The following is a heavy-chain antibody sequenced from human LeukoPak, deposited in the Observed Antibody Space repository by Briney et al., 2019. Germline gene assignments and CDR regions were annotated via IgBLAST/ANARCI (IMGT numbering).Heavy chain of an antibody. Sequence: PSETLSLTCAVYGGSFSGFYWTWIRQPPGKGLEWIGEIDHTGSTYSNPPLKSRVTIAVDWTKNQFSLNLNSLTAADTAVYYCARSPSFVAWFDPWGQGTLVTVSS. V-gene: IGHV4-34*01. J-gene: IGHJ5*02. CDR1: GGSFSGFY. D-gene: IGHD3-3*01. CDR3: ARSPSFVAWFDP. CDR2: IDHTGST.